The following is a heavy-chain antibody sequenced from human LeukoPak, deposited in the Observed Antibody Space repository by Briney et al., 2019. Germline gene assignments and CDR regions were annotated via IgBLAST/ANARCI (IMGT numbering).Heavy chain of an antibody. Sequence: ASVKVSCKASGYTFTSYGISWVRQAPGQRLEWMGWISAYNGNTNYAQKLQGRVTMTTDTSTSTAYMELRSLRSDDTAVYYCARLRHYYGSGSLCDYWGQGTLVTVSS. J-gene: IGHJ4*02. D-gene: IGHD3-10*01. CDR1: GYTFTSYG. CDR3: ARLRHYYGSGSLCDY. V-gene: IGHV1-18*04. CDR2: ISAYNGNT.